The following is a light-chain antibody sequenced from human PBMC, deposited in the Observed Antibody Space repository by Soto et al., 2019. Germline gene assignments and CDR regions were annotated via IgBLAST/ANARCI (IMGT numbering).Light chain of an antibody. J-gene: IGKJ5*01. CDR3: QQRTNLIT. V-gene: IGKV3-11*01. CDR1: QSVSSY. CDR2: DAS. Sequence: IVLSQSTATLSLSPRERINLSGRASQSVSSYLAWYQQKPGQAPRLLIYDASNRATGIPARFSGSGSGTDFTLTISSLEPEDFAVYYCQQRTNLITFGQGTRLEIK.